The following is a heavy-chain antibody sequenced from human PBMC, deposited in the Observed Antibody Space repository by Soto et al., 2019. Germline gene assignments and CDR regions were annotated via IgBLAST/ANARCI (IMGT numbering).Heavy chain of an antibody. CDR3: AKGFSYSVIDY. J-gene: IGHJ4*02. CDR2: ISYDGSNK. CDR1: GFTFSTYG. V-gene: IGHV3-30*18. D-gene: IGHD5-18*01. Sequence: PGGSLRLSCAASGFTFSTYGMHWVRQAPGKGLEWVAVISYDGSNKYYADSVKGRFTISRDNSKNTLYLQMCSLRAEDTAVYYCAKGFSYSVIDYWGQGTLVTVSS.